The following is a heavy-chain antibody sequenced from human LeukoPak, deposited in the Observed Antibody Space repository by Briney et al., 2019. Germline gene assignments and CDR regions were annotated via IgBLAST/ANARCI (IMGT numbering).Heavy chain of an antibody. J-gene: IGHJ5*02. V-gene: IGHV3-66*01. CDR3: ARDRRRIAVAGT. CDR1: GFTFRSYA. Sequence: GGSLRLSCAASGFTFRSYAIYWVRQAPGKGLEWVSVIYSGGSTYYADSVKGRFTISRDNSKNTLYLQMNSLRAEDTAVYYCARDRRRIAVAGTWGQGTLVTVSS. CDR2: IYSGGST. D-gene: IGHD6-19*01.